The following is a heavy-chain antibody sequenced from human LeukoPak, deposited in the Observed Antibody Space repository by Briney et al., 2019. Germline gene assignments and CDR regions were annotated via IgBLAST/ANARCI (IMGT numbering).Heavy chain of an antibody. D-gene: IGHD4-17*01. J-gene: IGHJ3*02. Sequence: SETLSLTCAVYGGSFSGYYWSWIRQPPGKGLEWIGEINHSGSTNYNPSLKSRVTISVDTSKNQFSLKLSSVTAADTAVYYCARGVGSYGDYGVRYDAFGIWGQGTMVTVSS. CDR1: GGSFSGYY. V-gene: IGHV4-34*01. CDR3: ARGVGSYGDYGVRYDAFGI. CDR2: INHSGST.